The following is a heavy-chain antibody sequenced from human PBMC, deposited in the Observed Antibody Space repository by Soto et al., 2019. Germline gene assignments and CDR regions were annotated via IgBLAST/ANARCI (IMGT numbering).Heavy chain of an antibody. CDR3: ARCGYPAVYYGMDD. CDR2: INAGNGNT. V-gene: IGHV1-3*01. D-gene: IGHD5-12*01. J-gene: IGHJ6*02. CDR1: GYTFTSYA. Sequence: ASVKVSCKASGYTFTSYAMHWVRQAPGQRLEWMGWINAGNGNTKYSQKFQGRVAITRDTSASTAYMELSSLRSEDTAVYYCARCGYPAVYYGMDDWGQGTTVTVSS.